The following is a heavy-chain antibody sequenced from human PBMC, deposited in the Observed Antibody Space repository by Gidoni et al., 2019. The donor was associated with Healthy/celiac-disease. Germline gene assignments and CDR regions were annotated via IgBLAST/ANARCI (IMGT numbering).Heavy chain of an antibody. CDR3: AKDRIFIWKVSEDAY. Sequence: QVQLVESGGGVVQPGRSLRLSCAASGFTFSSYGMHWVRQAPGKGLEWVAVISYDGSNKYYADSVKGRFTISRDNSKNTLYLQMNSLRAEDTAVYYCAKDRIFIWKVSEDAYWGQGTLVTVSS. V-gene: IGHV3-30*18. CDR1: GFTFSSYG. D-gene: IGHD1-1*01. J-gene: IGHJ4*02. CDR2: ISYDGSNK.